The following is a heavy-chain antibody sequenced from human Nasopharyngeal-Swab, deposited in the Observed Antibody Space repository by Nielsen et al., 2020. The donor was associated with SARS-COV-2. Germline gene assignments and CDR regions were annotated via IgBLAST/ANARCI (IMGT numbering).Heavy chain of an antibody. CDR2: IWYDGSNK. Sequence: GESLKISCAASGFTFSTFGMHWVRQAPGKGLEWVAVIWYDGSNKYYADSVKGRFTISRDNSKNTLYLQMNSLRAEDTAVYYCASTVVTQTGRGYWYFDLWGRGTLVTVSS. D-gene: IGHD4-23*01. CDR3: ASTVVTQTGRGYWYFDL. V-gene: IGHV3-33*03. J-gene: IGHJ2*01. CDR1: GFTFSTFG.